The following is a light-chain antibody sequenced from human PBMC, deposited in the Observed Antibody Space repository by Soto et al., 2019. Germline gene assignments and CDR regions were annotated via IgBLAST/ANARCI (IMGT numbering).Light chain of an antibody. CDR1: QSVDSRY. CDR3: QQYGSSPKYS. Sequence: DIVLTQSPGTLSLSPGERATLSCRASQSVDSRYLAWYQQKPGQAPRLVIHAVSRRATGIPDRFSGSGSGTDFTITVSRLEPEDFAEDYCQQYGSSPKYSFGQGTYLEIK. CDR2: AVS. J-gene: IGKJ2*03. V-gene: IGKV3-20*01.